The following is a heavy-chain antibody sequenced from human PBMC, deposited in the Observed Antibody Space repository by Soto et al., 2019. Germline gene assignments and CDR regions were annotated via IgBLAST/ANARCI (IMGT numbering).Heavy chain of an antibody. CDR2: IYYSGST. CDR3: ARSAYSSKRKRNDAFDI. CDR1: GGSISSYY. J-gene: IGHJ3*02. D-gene: IGHD6-13*01. Sequence: SETLSLTCTVSGGSISSYYWSWIRQPPGKGLEWIGYIYYSGSTNYNPSLKSRVTISVDTSKNQFSLKLSSVTAADTAVYYCARSAYSSKRKRNDAFDIWGQGTMVTVSS. V-gene: IGHV4-59*01.